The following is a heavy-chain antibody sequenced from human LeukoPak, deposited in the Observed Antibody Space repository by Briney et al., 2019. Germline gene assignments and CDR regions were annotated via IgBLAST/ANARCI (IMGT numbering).Heavy chain of an antibody. D-gene: IGHD6-19*01. CDR1: GFTVSSNY. Sequence: GGSLRLSCAASGFTVSSNYMSWVRQAPGKGLEWVSVIYSGGSTYYADSVKGRFTISRDNSKNTLYLQMNSLRAEDTAVYYCAKARSSLGIAVAIGYWGQGTLVTVSS. CDR3: AKARSSLGIAVAIGY. CDR2: IYSGGST. V-gene: IGHV3-66*01. J-gene: IGHJ4*02.